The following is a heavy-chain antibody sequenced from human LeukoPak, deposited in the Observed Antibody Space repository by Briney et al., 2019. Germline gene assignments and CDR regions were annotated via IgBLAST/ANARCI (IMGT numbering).Heavy chain of an antibody. Sequence: GGSLRLSCAASGFTFSSYAMSWVRQAPGKGLEWVSAISGSGGSTYYADSVKGRFTISRDNSKNTLYQQMNSLRAEDTAVYYCAKDFRPSSSWYYFDYWGQGTLVTVSS. CDR3: AKDFRPSSSWYYFDY. CDR2: ISGSGGST. D-gene: IGHD6-13*01. J-gene: IGHJ4*02. V-gene: IGHV3-23*01. CDR1: GFTFSSYA.